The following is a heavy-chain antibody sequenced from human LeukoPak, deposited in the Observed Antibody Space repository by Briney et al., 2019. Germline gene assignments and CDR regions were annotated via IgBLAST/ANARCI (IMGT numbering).Heavy chain of an antibody. V-gene: IGHV4-61*02. Sequence: KSSETLSLTCTVSGGSISSGSYYWSWIRQPAGKGLEWIGRIYTSGSTNYNSSLKSRVTISVDTSKNQFSLKLSSVTAADTAVYYCARDSLYYYYYMDVWGKGTTVTVSS. J-gene: IGHJ6*03. CDR3: ARDSLYYYYYMDV. CDR1: GGSISSGSYY. CDR2: IYTSGST.